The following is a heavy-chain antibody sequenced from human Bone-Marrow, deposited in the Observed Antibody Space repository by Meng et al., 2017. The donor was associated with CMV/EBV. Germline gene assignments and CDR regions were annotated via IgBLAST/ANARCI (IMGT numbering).Heavy chain of an antibody. CDR2: INPNSGST. D-gene: IGHD2-15*01. CDR3: ARDRGSSYYSVYGMDV. CDR1: EYTFSGYY. Sequence: ASVKVSCKAAEYTFSGYYRHWVRQAPGQGLEWMGWINPNSGSTNYAQKFQDRVTMTRDTSIGTAYMELNRLRSDDTAVYYCARDRGSSYYSVYGMDVWGQGTTVTVSS. V-gene: IGHV1-2*02. J-gene: IGHJ6*02.